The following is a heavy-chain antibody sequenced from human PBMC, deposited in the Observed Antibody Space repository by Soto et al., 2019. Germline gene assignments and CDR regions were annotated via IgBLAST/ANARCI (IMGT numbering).Heavy chain of an antibody. V-gene: IGHV3-9*01. CDR3: AKDMAYCSRTSCDYSLDV. D-gene: IGHD2-2*01. J-gene: IGHJ6*02. CDR1: GFMFDDYV. Sequence: LGGSLRLSCAASGFMFDDYVMHWVRQPPGKGLEWVSSISWNSGSIGYADSVKGRFIISRDNAKNSLYLQMNSLRAEDTALYYCAKDMAYCSRTSCDYSLDVWGQGTTVTVSS. CDR2: ISWNSGSI.